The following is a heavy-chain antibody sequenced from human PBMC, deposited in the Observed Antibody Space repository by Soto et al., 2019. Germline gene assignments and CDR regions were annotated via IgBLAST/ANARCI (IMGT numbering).Heavy chain of an antibody. J-gene: IGHJ6*02. CDR3: ARAPDCGGGSCYSGHRYYGMDV. Sequence: EVQLVESGGGLVQPGGSLRLSCEASGFTFNNYWVHWVRQPPGKGLVWVSRINTDGSWTNYAHSVKGRCTMSRDNAKNTLYLQMNSLRDEDTAVYYCARAPDCGGGSCYSGHRYYGMDVWGQGATVTVSS. CDR1: GFTFNNYW. CDR2: INTDGSWT. D-gene: IGHD2-15*01. V-gene: IGHV3-74*01.